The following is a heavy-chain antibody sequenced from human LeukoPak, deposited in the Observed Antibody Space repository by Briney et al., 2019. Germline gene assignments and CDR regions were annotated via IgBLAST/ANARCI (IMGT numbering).Heavy chain of an antibody. Sequence: SETLSLTCTVSGGSISSYYWSWIRQPPGKGLEWIGYIYYSGSTNYNPSLKSRVTISVDTSKNQFSLKLSSVTAADTAVYYCARTNYDSGVDCWGQGTLVTVSS. J-gene: IGHJ4*02. CDR3: ARTNYDSGVDC. D-gene: IGHD3-16*01. CDR1: GGSISSYY. CDR2: IYYSGST. V-gene: IGHV4-59*01.